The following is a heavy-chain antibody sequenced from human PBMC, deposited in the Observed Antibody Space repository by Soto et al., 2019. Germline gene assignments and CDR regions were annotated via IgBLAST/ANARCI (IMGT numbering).Heavy chain of an antibody. D-gene: IGHD4-17*01. Sequence: QVQLVQSGTEVRKPGASVKVSCKTSGYTFSNYALTWVRQAPDQGLEWMGWISAYDGHTNYAQKLQHRVTMTTDTSTSTAYLEVWNLRSDDTAVYYCARMSTTVFTPTWDNKPNDYWGQGTLVTVSS. J-gene: IGHJ4*02. CDR1: GYTFSNYA. V-gene: IGHV1-18*01. CDR3: ARMSTTVFTPTWDNKPNDY. CDR2: ISAYDGHT.